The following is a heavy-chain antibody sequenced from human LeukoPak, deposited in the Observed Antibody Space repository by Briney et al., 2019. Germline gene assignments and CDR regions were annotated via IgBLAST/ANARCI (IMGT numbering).Heavy chain of an antibody. V-gene: IGHV1-18*01. CDR3: ARDWEYGDYYYYYYYGMDV. CDR1: GYTLTSYG. D-gene: IGHD4-17*01. CDR2: SSAYNGNT. Sequence: PSENVSCNASGYTLTSYGISWVRQAPGQGLEWMGWSSAYNGNTNYAQKLQGRVTMTTDTSTSTAYMELRSLRSDDTAVYYCARDWEYGDYYYYYYYGMDVWGQGTTVTVSS. J-gene: IGHJ6*02.